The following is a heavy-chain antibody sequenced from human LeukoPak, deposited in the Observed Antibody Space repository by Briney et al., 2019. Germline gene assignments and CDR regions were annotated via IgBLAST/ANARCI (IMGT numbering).Heavy chain of an antibody. CDR3: ARGNDISARSGYYYYGMDV. CDR2: IYYSGST. Sequence: SQTPSLTCTVSGGSISSGGYYWSWIRQHPGKGLEWIGYIYYSGSTYYNPSLKSRVTISVDTSKNQFSLKLSSVTAADTAVYYCARGNDISARSGYYYYGMDVWGQGTTATVSS. J-gene: IGHJ6*02. V-gene: IGHV4-31*03. D-gene: IGHD3-9*01. CDR1: GGSISSGGYY.